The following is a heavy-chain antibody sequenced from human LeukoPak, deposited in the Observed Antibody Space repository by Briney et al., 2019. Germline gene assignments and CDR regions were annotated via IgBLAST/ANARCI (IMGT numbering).Heavy chain of an antibody. Sequence: GGSLRLSCAASGFTFRFYWMHWVRQAPGKGLVWVSRIENDGSSTSYADSVKGRFTISRDNSKNTLYLQMNSLRAEDTAVYYCARGAYDSSGYYDYWGQGTLVTVSS. V-gene: IGHV3-74*01. J-gene: IGHJ4*02. D-gene: IGHD3-22*01. CDR1: GFTFRFYW. CDR2: IENDGSST. CDR3: ARGAYDSSGYYDY.